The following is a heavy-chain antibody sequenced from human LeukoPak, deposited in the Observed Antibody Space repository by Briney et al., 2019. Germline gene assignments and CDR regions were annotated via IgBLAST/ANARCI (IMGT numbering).Heavy chain of an antibody. Sequence: GGSLRLSCAASGFTFSSYGMNWVRQAPGKGLEWVSSISSSSSYIYYADSVKGRFTISRDNAKNSLYLQMNSLRAEDTAVYYCAKDRHYDFWSGYAFDIWGQGTMVTVSS. J-gene: IGHJ3*02. V-gene: IGHV3-21*04. CDR3: AKDRHYDFWSGYAFDI. CDR1: GFTFSSYG. CDR2: ISSSSSYI. D-gene: IGHD3-3*01.